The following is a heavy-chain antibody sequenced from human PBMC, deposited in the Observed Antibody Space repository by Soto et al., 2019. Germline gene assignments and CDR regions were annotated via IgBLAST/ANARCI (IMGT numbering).Heavy chain of an antibody. D-gene: IGHD3-10*01. CDR3: AKESLGRHFDFDY. Sequence: PGGSLRLSCAASGFTFSTYAMSWVRQAPGKGLEWVSTISSSGGSTHYADSVKGRFTISRDNSRNTLYLEMHSLRAEDTAVYHCAKESLGRHFDFDYWGQGTLVTVSS. CDR2: ISSSGGST. V-gene: IGHV3-23*01. CDR1: GFTFSTYA. J-gene: IGHJ4*02.